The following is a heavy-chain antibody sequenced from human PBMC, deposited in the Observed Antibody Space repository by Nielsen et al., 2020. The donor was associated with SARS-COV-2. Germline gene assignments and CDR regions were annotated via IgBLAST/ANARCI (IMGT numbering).Heavy chain of an antibody. J-gene: IGHJ4*02. CDR1: GGTFGTYG. CDR2: IIPIFGRT. V-gene: IGHV1-69*05. CDR3: ARDSNGTYRRVDY. Sequence: SVKVSCKASGGTFGTYGISWVRQAPGQGLEWMGGIIPIFGRTSYAQKFQGRVTMTRDTSTSTVYMELSSLRSDDTAVYYCARDSNGTYRRVDYWGQGTLVTVSS. D-gene: IGHD3-22*01.